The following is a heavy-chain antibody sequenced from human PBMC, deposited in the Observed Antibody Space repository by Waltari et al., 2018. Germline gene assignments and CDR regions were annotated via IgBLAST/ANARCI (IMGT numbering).Heavy chain of an antibody. Sequence: QLQLQESGPGLVKPSETLSLTCSVSGDSITSTSYYWGWIRQPPGKGLEWIGSFSYNANPYYNPSLKSRVTISVDTSKNQFSLQLRSVTAADTAVYYCARPGRVGGGSLMGLDYWGQGTLVTVSS. CDR3: ARPGRVGGGSLMGLDY. CDR1: GDSITSTSYY. V-gene: IGHV4-39*01. J-gene: IGHJ4*02. D-gene: IGHD2-8*01. CDR2: FSYNANP.